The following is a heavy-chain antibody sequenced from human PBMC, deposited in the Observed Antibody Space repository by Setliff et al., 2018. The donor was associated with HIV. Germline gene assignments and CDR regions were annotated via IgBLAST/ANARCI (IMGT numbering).Heavy chain of an antibody. J-gene: IGHJ6*03. D-gene: IGHD1-20*01. Sequence: PGGSLRLSCAASGFTFSTYSMNWVRQAPGKGLEWVSSITSSSNYIYYADSVKGRFTVSRDNAKNSLYLQMNTLRAEDTAVYYCTRDYAYDWNAVMDVWGKGTTVTV. CDR1: GFTFSTYS. V-gene: IGHV3-21*01. CDR3: TRDYAYDWNAVMDV. CDR2: ITSSSNYI.